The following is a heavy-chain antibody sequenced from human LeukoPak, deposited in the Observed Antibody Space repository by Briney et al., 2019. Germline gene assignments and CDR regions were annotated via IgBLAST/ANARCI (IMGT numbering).Heavy chain of an antibody. V-gene: IGHV4-34*01. J-gene: IGHJ4*02. CDR3: AREAPRYCGGDCYSDY. D-gene: IGHD2-21*02. CDR2: INHSGST. CDR1: GGSFSGYY. Sequence: SETLSLTCAVYGGSFSGYYWSWIRQPPGKGLEWIGEINHSGSTNYNPSLKSRVTISVDTSKNQSSLKLSSVTAADTAVYYCAREAPRYCGGDCYSDYWGQGTLVTVSS.